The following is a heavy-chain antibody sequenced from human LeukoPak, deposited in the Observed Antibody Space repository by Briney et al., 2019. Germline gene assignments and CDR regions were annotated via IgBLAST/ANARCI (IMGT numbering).Heavy chain of an antibody. CDR1: GGSISSSNYY. D-gene: IGHD2-21*01. CDR2: IYYSGST. V-gene: IGHV4-39*07. Sequence: SETLSLTCIVSGGSISSSNYYWGWIRQSPGKGLEWIGSIYYSGSTYYNPSLKSRVTISVDTSKNQFSLKLSSVTAADTAVYYCARDYSGYNGFDPWGQGTLVTVSS. CDR3: ARDYSGYNGFDP. J-gene: IGHJ5*02.